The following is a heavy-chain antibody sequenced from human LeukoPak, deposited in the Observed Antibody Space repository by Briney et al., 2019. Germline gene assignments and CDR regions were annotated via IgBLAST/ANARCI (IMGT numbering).Heavy chain of an antibody. D-gene: IGHD3-3*01. V-gene: IGHV4-59*11. CDR3: ARDFRLEWDYFDY. J-gene: IGHJ4*02. CDR2: IYYSGST. Sequence: SETLSLTCTVSGGSISSHYWSWIREPPGKGLEGIGYIYYSGSTNYNPSLKSRVTISVDTSKNQFSLKLSSVTAADTAVYYCARDFRLEWDYFDYWGQGTPVTVSS. CDR1: GGSISSHY.